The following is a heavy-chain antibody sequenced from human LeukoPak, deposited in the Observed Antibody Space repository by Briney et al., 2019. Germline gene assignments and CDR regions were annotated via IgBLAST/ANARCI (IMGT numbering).Heavy chain of an antibody. J-gene: IGHJ3*02. D-gene: IGHD4-23*01. CDR1: GGSISNYY. CDR2: ICSSGST. V-gene: IGHV4-59*01. Sequence: PSEPLSLTGTVSGGSISNYYWNWIGQPPGKGLEWIGYICSSGSTYFNPSLTSRVTISVDTSKNQFSLNLTSVTAADTAVYYCARADYGGNSAAFNIWGQGTMVTVSS. CDR3: ARADYGGNSAAFNI.